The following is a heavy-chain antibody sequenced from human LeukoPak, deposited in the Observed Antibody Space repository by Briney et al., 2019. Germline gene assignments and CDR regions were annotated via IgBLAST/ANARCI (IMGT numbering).Heavy chain of an antibody. CDR2: INSDGSST. Sequence: GGSLRLSCAASGFTFSSYWMHWVRQAPGKGLVWVSRINSDGSSTSYADSVRGRFSISRDNAKNTLYLQMNSLRAEDTAVYYCARGLSGYANSLGYWDQGTLVTVSA. CDR3: ARGLSGYANSLGY. V-gene: IGHV3-74*01. D-gene: IGHD2-2*01. CDR1: GFTFSSYW. J-gene: IGHJ4*02.